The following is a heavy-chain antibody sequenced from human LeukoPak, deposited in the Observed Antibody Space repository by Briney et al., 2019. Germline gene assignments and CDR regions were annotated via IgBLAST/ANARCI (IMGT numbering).Heavy chain of an antibody. Sequence: ASVKVSCKASGGTFSSYAISWVRQAPGQGLEWMGGIIPIFGTANYAQKFQGRVTITADESTSTAYMELSSLRSEDTAVYYCAMLSVTATLPGDDYWGQGTLVTVSS. CDR1: GGTFSSYA. CDR3: AMLSVTATLPGDDY. J-gene: IGHJ4*02. D-gene: IGHD5-18*01. V-gene: IGHV1-69*13. CDR2: IIPIFGTA.